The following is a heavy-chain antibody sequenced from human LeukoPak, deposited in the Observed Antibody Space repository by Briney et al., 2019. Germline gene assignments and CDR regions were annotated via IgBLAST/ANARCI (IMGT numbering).Heavy chain of an antibody. D-gene: IGHD1-26*01. CDR2: IYYSGST. Sequence: SETLSLTCTVSGGSISSSSYYWGWIRQPPGKGLEWIGGIYYSGSTYYNPSLKSRVTISVDTSKNQFSLKLSSVTAADAAVYYCARVNPRKWELPGWGQGTLVTVSS. V-gene: IGHV4-39*01. CDR1: GGSISSSSYY. J-gene: IGHJ4*02. CDR3: ARVNPRKWELPG.